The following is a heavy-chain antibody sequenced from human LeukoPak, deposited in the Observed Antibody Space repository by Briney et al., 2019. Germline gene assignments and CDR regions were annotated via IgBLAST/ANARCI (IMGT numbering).Heavy chain of an antibody. J-gene: IGHJ4*02. V-gene: IGHV3-20*04. Sequence: GGSLRLSCAASGFTFDDYGMSWVRQAPGKGLGWVSGINWNGGSISYADSVKGRFTISRDNAKNSLYLQMDSLRAEDTALYYCARESRGYCSSTSCRTPDYWGQGTLVTVSS. CDR3: ARESRGYCSSTSCRTPDY. CDR2: INWNGGSI. CDR1: GFTFDDYG. D-gene: IGHD2-2*01.